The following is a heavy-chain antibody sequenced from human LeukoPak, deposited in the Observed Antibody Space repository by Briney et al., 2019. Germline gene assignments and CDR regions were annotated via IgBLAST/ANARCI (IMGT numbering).Heavy chain of an antibody. CDR2: INHSGST. Sequence: SETLSLTCAVYGGSFSGYYWSWIRQPPGKGLEWIGEINHSGSTNYNPSLKSRVTISVDTSKNQFSLKLSSVTAADTAVYYCARDVAGHYYYHYYMDVWGKGTTVTVSS. CDR3: ARDVAGHYYYHYYMDV. CDR1: GGSFSGYY. D-gene: IGHD1-1*01. J-gene: IGHJ6*03. V-gene: IGHV4-34*01.